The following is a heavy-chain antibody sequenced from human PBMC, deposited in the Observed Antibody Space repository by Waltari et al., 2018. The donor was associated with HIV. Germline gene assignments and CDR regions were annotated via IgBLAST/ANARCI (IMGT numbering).Heavy chain of an antibody. CDR2: ISPAFGTA. V-gene: IGHV1-69*01. CDR3: ARDHRGNKLLYGMDV. CDR1: GGTFSSYA. Sequence: QVQLGQSGAEVKKPGSRVRVTCKASGGTFSSYAINWVRQAPGQGLEWMGGISPAFGTANYAERFQGRVTITADEYTSTAYMDLSSLRSEDTAVYFCARDHRGNKLLYGMDVWGQGTTVTV. J-gene: IGHJ6*02.